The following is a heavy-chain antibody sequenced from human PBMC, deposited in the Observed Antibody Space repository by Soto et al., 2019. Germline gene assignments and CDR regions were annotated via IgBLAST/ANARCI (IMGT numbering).Heavy chain of an antibody. Sequence: GGSLRLSCTASGFTFGDYAMSWFRQAPGKGLEWVGFIRSKAYGGTTEYAASVKGRFTISRDDSKSIAYLQMNSLKTEDTAVYYCTRDRAMVGYCSSTSCSPHLIYYYYYMDVWGKGTTVTVSS. J-gene: IGHJ6*03. CDR3: TRDRAMVGYCSSTSCSPHLIYYYYYMDV. CDR1: GFTFGDYA. D-gene: IGHD2-2*01. CDR2: IRSKAYGGTT. V-gene: IGHV3-49*03.